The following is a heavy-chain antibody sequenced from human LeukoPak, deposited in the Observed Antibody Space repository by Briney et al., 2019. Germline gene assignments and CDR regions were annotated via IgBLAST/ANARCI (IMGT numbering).Heavy chain of an antibody. V-gene: IGHV3-23*01. Sequence: HPGGSLRLSCAASGFTFSSYAMSWVRQAPGKGLEWVSAISGSGGSTYYADSVKGRFTISRDNSKNTLYLQMNSLRAEDTAVYYCAREQLERLYFDYWGQGTLVTVSS. CDR2: ISGSGGST. CDR3: AREQLERLYFDY. CDR1: GFTFSSYA. J-gene: IGHJ4*02. D-gene: IGHD1-1*01.